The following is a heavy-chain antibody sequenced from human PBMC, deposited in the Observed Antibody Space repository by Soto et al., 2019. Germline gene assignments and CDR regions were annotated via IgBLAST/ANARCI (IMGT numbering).Heavy chain of an antibody. CDR3: ARVSYDYYDRTGYYYGTFDH. V-gene: IGHV4-59*01. J-gene: IGHJ4*02. CDR1: GGSISSYY. D-gene: IGHD3-22*01. Sequence: SETLSLTCTVSGGSISSYYWSWIRQPPGKGLEWIGYISYSGSTDYNPSLKSRVTISVDTSKNQFPLKLSSVTAADTAVYYCARVSYDYYDRTGYYYGTFDHWGQGTLVTVSS. CDR2: ISYSGST.